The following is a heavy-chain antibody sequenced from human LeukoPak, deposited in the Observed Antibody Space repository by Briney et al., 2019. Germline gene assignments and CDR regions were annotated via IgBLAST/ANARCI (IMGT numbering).Heavy chain of an antibody. CDR3: ARIDGDNAPLDY. V-gene: IGHV1-2*06. CDR1: GYTFTGYY. D-gene: IGHD5-24*01. Sequence: ASVKVSCKASGYTFTGYYMHWVRQAPGQGLEWMGRINPNSGGTNYAQKFQGRVTMTRETSISTAYMELSRLRSDDTAVYYCARIDGDNAPLDYWGQGTLVTVSS. J-gene: IGHJ4*02. CDR2: INPNSGGT.